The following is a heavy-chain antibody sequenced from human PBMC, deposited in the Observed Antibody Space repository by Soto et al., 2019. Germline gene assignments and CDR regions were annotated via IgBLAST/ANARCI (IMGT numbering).Heavy chain of an antibody. Sequence: EVQLVESGGGLVQPGGSLRLSCAASGFTFSSYWMHWVRQAPGKGLVWVSRIKSDGSTSYADSVKGRFTISRDNAKNTVYLQMNRLRAEDTAVYYCARGRWNTAGMDVWGQGTTVIVSS. CDR3: ARGRWNTAGMDV. CDR2: IKSDGST. J-gene: IGHJ6*02. V-gene: IGHV3-74*01. CDR1: GFTFSSYW. D-gene: IGHD1-1*01.